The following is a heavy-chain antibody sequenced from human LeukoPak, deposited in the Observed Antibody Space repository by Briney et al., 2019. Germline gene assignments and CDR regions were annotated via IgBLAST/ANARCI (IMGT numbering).Heavy chain of an antibody. V-gene: IGHV4-34*01. CDR3: ARRGRSHDAFDI. CDR2: INHSGST. D-gene: IGHD6-25*01. J-gene: IGHJ3*02. CDR1: GGSFSGYY. Sequence: SETLSLTCAVYGGSFSGYYWSWIRQPPGKGLEWIGEINHSGSTNYNPSLKSRVTISVDTSKNQFSLKLSSVTAADTAVYYCARRGRSHDAFDIWGQGTMVTVSS.